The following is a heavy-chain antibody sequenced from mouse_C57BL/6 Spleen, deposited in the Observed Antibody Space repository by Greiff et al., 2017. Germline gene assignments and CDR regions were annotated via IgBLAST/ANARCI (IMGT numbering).Heavy chain of an antibody. CDR3: ERSAGSSYVGLAY. V-gene: IGHV1-55*01. CDR1: GYTFTSYW. J-gene: IGHJ3*01. CDR2: IYPGSGST. D-gene: IGHD1-1*01. Sequence: VQLQQPGAELVKPGASVKMSCKASGYTFTSYWITWVKQRPGQGLEWIGDIYPGSGSTNYNEKIKSKGTLTVDTSSSAAYMQHSSLTSEDSAVYYWERSAGSSYVGLAYWGQGTLVTVSA.